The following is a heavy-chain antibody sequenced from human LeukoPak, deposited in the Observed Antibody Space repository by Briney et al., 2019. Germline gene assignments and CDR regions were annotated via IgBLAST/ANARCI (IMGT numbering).Heavy chain of an antibody. Sequence: GGSLRLSCAASGFTFSDYYMSWIRQAPRKGLEWVSYISSSGSTIYYADSVKGRFTISRDNAKNSLYLQMNSLRAEDTAVYYCARGPTDSGSYGPYFDYWGQGTLVTVSS. CDR3: ARGPTDSGSYGPYFDY. V-gene: IGHV3-11*01. J-gene: IGHJ4*02. D-gene: IGHD1-26*01. CDR1: GFTFSDYY. CDR2: ISSSGSTI.